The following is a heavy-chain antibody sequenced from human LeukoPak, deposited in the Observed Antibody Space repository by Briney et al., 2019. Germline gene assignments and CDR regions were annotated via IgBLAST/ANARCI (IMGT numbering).Heavy chain of an antibody. CDR1: GGSISNYY. CDR2: INYSGSA. CDR3: ARVYRDDFWSGYSTHFDY. J-gene: IGHJ4*02. V-gene: IGHV4-59*01. D-gene: IGHD3-3*01. Sequence: SETLSLTCTVSGGSISNYYWSWIRQPPGKGLEWIGYINYSGSANYNPSLKSRVTMSVDTSKNQFSLKLTSVTAADTAVYYCARVYRDDFWSGYSTHFDYWGQGALVTVSS.